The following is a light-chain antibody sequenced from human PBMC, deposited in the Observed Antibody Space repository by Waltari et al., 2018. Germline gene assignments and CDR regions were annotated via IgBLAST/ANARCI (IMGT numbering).Light chain of an antibody. J-gene: IGKJ5*01. CDR1: QSVSSS. CDR3: QQRSNWPIT. CDR2: DAS. V-gene: IGKV3-11*01. Sequence: EIVLTQSPDTLSLSPGERATLSCRAGQSVSSSLAWYQQKPGQAPRLLIYDASNRATGIPARFSGSGSGTDFTLTISSLEPEDFAVYYCQQRSNWPITFGQGTRLEIK.